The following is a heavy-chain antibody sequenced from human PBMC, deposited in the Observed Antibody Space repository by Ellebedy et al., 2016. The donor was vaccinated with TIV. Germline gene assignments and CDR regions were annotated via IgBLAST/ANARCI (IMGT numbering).Heavy chain of an antibody. V-gene: IGHV3-21*01. D-gene: IGHD2-8*02. Sequence: PGGSLRLSCAASGFSISSSAMRWVRQAPGKGLEWVSSISSTGYYIYYAASVRGRFTISRDDAKKSLFLQMDSLRAEDTGVYYCAADASLVHWGQGALVTVSS. J-gene: IGHJ4*02. CDR1: GFSISSSA. CDR3: AADASLVH. CDR2: ISSTGYYI.